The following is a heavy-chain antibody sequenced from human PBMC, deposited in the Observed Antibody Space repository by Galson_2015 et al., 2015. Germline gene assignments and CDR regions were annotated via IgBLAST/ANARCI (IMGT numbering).Heavy chain of an antibody. V-gene: IGHV3-21*01. D-gene: IGHD6-19*01. J-gene: IGHJ4*02. Sequence: SLRLSCAASGFTFSSYRMNWVRQAPGKGLEWVSSITTSSSYIYYADSVKGRFTISRDNAKNSPYLQMNSLRAEDTAVYYCARGHSSGWFDYWGQGTLVTVSS. CDR1: GFTFSSYR. CDR2: ITTSSSYI. CDR3: ARGHSSGWFDY.